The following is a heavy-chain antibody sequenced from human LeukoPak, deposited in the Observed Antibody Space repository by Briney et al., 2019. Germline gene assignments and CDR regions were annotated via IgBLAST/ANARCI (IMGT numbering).Heavy chain of an antibody. Sequence: GASVKVSCKVSGYTLTELSMHWVRQAPGKGLEWMGGFDPEDGETIYAQKFQGRVTMTEDTSTDTAYMELSSLRSEDTAVYYCATDRIAVAGTTDAFDIWGQGTMVTVSS. CDR1: GYTLTELS. CDR2: FDPEDGET. D-gene: IGHD6-19*01. CDR3: ATDRIAVAGTTDAFDI. J-gene: IGHJ3*02. V-gene: IGHV1-24*01.